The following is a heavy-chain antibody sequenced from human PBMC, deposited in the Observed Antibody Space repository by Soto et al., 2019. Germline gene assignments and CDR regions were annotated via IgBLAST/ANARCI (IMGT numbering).Heavy chain of an antibody. CDR3: ARDGTTGHYYLSPRDYGENGDY. J-gene: IGHJ4*02. CDR2: ISYDGSNK. Sequence: GGSLRLSCAASGFTFSSYAMHWVRQAPGKGLEWVAVISYDGSNKYYADSVKGRFTISRDNSKNTLYLQMNSLRAEDTAVYYCARDGTTGHYYLSPRDYGENGDYWGQGTLVTVSS. CDR1: GFTFSSYA. D-gene: IGHD4-17*01. V-gene: IGHV3-30-3*01.